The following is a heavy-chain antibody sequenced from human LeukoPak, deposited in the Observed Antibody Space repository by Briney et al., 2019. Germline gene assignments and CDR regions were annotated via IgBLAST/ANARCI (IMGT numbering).Heavy chain of an antibody. CDR3: ARGKCWRPRCYDFWSGYPF. Sequence: TGGSLRLSCAASGFTFSSYGMHWVRQAPGKGLEWVSYISSSSSTIYYADSVKGRFTISRDNAKNSLYLQMNSLRAEDTAVYYCARGKCWRPRCYDFWSGYPFWGQGTLVTVSS. CDR2: ISSSSSTI. V-gene: IGHV3-48*01. CDR1: GFTFSSYG. D-gene: IGHD3-3*01. J-gene: IGHJ4*02.